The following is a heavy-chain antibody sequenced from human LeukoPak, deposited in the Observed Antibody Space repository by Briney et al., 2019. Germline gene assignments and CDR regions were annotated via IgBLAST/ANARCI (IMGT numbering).Heavy chain of an antibody. D-gene: IGHD2-2*01. CDR3: ARAVPAAKGIPGYYYMDV. CDR1: GFTFSNYW. Sequence: GGSLRLSCDASGFTFSNYWMHWVRQAPGKGLVWVSRINSDGSSTIYADSVKGRFTISRDNAKNTLCLQMNSLRAEDTAVYYCARAVPAAKGIPGYYYMDVWGKGTTVTVSS. J-gene: IGHJ6*03. V-gene: IGHV3-74*01. CDR2: INSDGSST.